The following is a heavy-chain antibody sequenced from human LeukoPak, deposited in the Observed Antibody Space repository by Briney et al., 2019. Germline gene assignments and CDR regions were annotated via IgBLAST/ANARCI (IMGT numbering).Heavy chain of an antibody. D-gene: IGHD1-26*01. CDR2: IYYSGYT. J-gene: IGHJ4*02. CDR3: ARERLGGSYYRPVDY. CDR1: GGSISSYY. Sequence: SETLSLTCTVSGGSISSYYWSWIRQPPGKGLEWIGYIYYSGYTNYNPSLKSRVTISLDTSKNQFSLKLSSVSAEDTALYYCARERLGGSYYRPVDYWGQGTLVTVSS. V-gene: IGHV4-59*12.